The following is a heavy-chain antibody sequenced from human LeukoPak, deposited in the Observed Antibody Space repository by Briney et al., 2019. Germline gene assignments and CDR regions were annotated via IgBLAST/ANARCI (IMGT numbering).Heavy chain of an antibody. J-gene: IGHJ4*02. CDR2: IYYSGST. Sequence: SETLSLTCTVSGGSISSSSYYWGWIRQPPGKGLEWIGGIYYSGSTYYNPSLKSRVTISVDTSKNQFSLKLSSVTAADTAVYYCARNEWELNFDYWGQGTLVTVSS. D-gene: IGHD1-26*01. CDR1: GGSISSSSYY. V-gene: IGHV4-39*01. CDR3: ARNEWELNFDY.